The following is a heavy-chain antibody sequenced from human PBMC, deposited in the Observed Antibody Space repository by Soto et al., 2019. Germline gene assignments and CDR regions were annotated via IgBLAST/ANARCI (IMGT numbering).Heavy chain of an antibody. V-gene: IGHV1-8*01. Sequence: QVQLVQSGAEVKKPGASVKVSCKASGYTFTSYDINWVRQATGQGLEWMGWMNPNSGNTGYAQKFQGRVTMTRNTSISTADMELSSLRSEDTAVYYCARGLMMLVYCSGVSCHDWFDPWGQGTLVTVSS. D-gene: IGHD2-15*01. J-gene: IGHJ5*02. CDR1: GYTFTSYD. CDR2: MNPNSGNT. CDR3: ARGLMMLVYCSGVSCHDWFDP.